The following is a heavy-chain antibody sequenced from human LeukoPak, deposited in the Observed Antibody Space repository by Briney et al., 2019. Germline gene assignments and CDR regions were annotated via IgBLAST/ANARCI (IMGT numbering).Heavy chain of an antibody. CDR1: GISISSYY. D-gene: IGHD3-3*01. CDR3: ARIGWSGQQDY. Sequence: KPSETLSLTCTVSGISISSYYWSRLRQPPGKGLEWIGYIYYSGSTNYNPSLKSRVIMSVDTSKKQFSLKLSSVTAADTAVYYCARIGWSGQQDYWGQGTLVTVSS. J-gene: IGHJ4*02. CDR2: IYYSGST. V-gene: IGHV4-59*01.